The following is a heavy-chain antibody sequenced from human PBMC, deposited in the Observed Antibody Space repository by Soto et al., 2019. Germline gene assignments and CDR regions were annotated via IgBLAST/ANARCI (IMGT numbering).Heavy chain of an antibody. J-gene: IGHJ4*02. V-gene: IGHV1-2*02. Sequence: ASVKVSCKASGYTFTGYYMHWVRQAPGQGLEWMGWINPNSGGTNYAQKFQGRVTMTRDTSISTAYMELSRLRSDDTAVYYCARLIGGRVDTAMVQFDYWGQGTLVTVSS. D-gene: IGHD5-18*01. CDR3: ARLIGGRVDTAMVQFDY. CDR2: INPNSGGT. CDR1: GYTFTGYY.